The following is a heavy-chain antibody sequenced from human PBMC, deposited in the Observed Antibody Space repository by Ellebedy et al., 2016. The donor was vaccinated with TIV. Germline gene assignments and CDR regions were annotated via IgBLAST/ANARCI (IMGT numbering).Heavy chain of an antibody. CDR1: GASPSDNY. CDR2: LYYTGST. CDR3: VSSVSMDAFDL. V-gene: IGHV4-59*01. Sequence: SETLSLTCAVSGASPSDNYWTWTRQPPGKGLEWTGYLYYTGSTNYNPSLKGRVTISVNTPRNQFSLKLSSVTAADTAVYYCVSSVSMDAFDLWGQGTMVTVSS. J-gene: IGHJ3*01. D-gene: IGHD5/OR15-5a*01.